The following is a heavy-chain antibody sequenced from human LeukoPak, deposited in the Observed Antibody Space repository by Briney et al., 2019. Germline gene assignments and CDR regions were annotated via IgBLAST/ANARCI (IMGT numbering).Heavy chain of an antibody. J-gene: IGHJ4*02. CDR2: IYTSGST. Sequence: PSETLSLTCTISGDSISSGSYYWSWIRQPAGKGLEWIGRIYTSGSTNYNPSLKSRVTISVDTSKNQFSLKLSSVTAAATAMYYCARGRVEMATIDFDYWGQGTLVTVSS. V-gene: IGHV4-61*02. CDR1: GDSISSGSYY. D-gene: IGHD5-24*01. CDR3: ARGRVEMATIDFDY.